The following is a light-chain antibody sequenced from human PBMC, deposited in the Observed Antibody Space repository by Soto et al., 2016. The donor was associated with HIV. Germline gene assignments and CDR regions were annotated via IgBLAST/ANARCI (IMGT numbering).Light chain of an antibody. CDR1: KIGTKR. V-gene: IGLV3-21*03. CDR2: GNS. CDR3: QVWDSTTNHVV. J-gene: IGLJ2*01. Sequence: SYVLAQAPSVSVAPGKAARVTCGGDKIGTKRVHWYQQKAGQAPVLVVHGNSDRPSGIPERFSGSNSDNTATLTISRVEAGDEGDYYCQVWDSTTNHVVFGGGTKLTVL.